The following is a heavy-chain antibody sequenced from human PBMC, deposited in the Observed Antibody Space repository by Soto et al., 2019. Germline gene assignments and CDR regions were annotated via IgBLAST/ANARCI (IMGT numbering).Heavy chain of an antibody. CDR1: GGSISSYY. CDR2: IYYSGST. J-gene: IGHJ3*02. D-gene: IGHD6-13*01. Sequence: SLTCTVSGGSISSYYWSWIRQPPGKGLEWIGYIYYSGSTNYNPSLKSRVTISVDTSKNQFSLKLSSVTAADTAVYYCARIATSSSWYGGRAFDIWGQGTMVTVSS. CDR3: ARIATSSSWYGGRAFDI. V-gene: IGHV4-59*01.